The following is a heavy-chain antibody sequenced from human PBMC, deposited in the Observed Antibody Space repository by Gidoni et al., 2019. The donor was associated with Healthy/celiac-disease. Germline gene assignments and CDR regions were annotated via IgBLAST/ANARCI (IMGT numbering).Heavy chain of an antibody. J-gene: IGHJ3*02. CDR2: ISCSSRYI. D-gene: IGHD3-16*01. CDR1: GSPFSSYC. CDR3: ARVRVIGGAFDI. Sequence: EVQRVESGGGLVKPGGSLRLYCAAAGSPFSSYCMNGVRQAPGKGLEWVSSISCSSRYIYYADSVKGRFTISRDNAKNSLYLQMNSRSAEDTAVYYCARVRVIGGAFDIWGQGTMVTVSS. V-gene: IGHV3-21*01.